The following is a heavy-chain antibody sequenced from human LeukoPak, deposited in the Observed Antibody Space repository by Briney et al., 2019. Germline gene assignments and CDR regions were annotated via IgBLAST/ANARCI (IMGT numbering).Heavy chain of an antibody. J-gene: IGHJ4*01. CDR1: GVSISSYY. CDR2: ISYSGGT. D-gene: IGHD3-10*01. CDR3: VRDERLGGDY. Sequence: SETLSLTCSVSGVSISSYYWSWIRQSPGKGLEWIGYISYSGGTNYNPSLKSRVTISLDTSKNQFSLQLSSVTAADTAVYYCVRDERLGGDYWGHGTLVTVSS. V-gene: IGHV4-59*01.